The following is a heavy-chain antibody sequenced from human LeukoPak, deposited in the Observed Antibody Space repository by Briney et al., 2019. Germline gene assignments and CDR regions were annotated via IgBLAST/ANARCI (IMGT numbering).Heavy chain of an antibody. V-gene: IGHV3-9*01. CDR1: GFTFDDYA. CDR2: TSWNSGSI. CDR3: AKDAVYDSSGYYSRYYYYMDV. Sequence: GRSLRLSCAASGFTFDDYAMHWVRQAPGKGLEWVSGTSWNSGSIGYADSVKGRFTISRDNAKNSLYLQMNSLRAEDTALYYCAKDAVYDSSGYYSRYYYYMDVWGKGTTVTVSS. J-gene: IGHJ6*03. D-gene: IGHD3-22*01.